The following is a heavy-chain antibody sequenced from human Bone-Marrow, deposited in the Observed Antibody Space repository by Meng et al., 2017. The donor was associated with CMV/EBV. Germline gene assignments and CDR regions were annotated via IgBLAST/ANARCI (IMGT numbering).Heavy chain of an antibody. Sequence: GESLKISCAASGFTFSSYGMHWVRQAPGKGLEWVAVIWYDGSNKYYADSVKGRFTISRDNSKNTLYLQMNSLRAEDTAVYYCAKDRGTRSTSGLYDWGQGTRVTGSS. CDR3: AKDRGTRSTSGLYD. V-gene: IGHV3-33*06. J-gene: IGHJ4*02. CDR2: IWYDGSNK. CDR1: GFTFSSYG. D-gene: IGHD2-2*01.